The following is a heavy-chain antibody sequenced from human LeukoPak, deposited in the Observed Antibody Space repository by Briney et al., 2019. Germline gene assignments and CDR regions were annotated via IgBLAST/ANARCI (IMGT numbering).Heavy chain of an antibody. D-gene: IGHD5-24*01. CDR1: GFPFSSYW. CDR2: IKQDGSKK. V-gene: IGHV3-7*04. CDR3: TRVGYIDEGIDY. J-gene: IGHJ4*02. Sequence: PGGSLRLSCVASGFPFSSYWMTWVRQAPGKGLEWVANIKQDGSKKSYVDSVKGRFTISRDNAKNSLYLQMNSLRAEDTAIYYCTRVGYIDEGIDYWGQXTLXTVSS.